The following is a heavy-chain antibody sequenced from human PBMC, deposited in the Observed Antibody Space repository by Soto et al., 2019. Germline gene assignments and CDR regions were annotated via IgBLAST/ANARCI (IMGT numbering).Heavy chain of an antibody. CDR1: GFTFSDYA. CDR3: AKGGRQWLVTSDFNY. Sequence: VQLVESGGGVVQPGRSLRLSCAASGFTFSDYAMHWVRQAPGKGLEWVAVVSHDGRNTHYADSVKGRFTISRDSSRNTVSLEMTRVRAADTAVYYCAKGGRQWLVTSDFNYWGQGALVSVSS. V-gene: IGHV3-30*18. J-gene: IGHJ4*02. D-gene: IGHD6-19*01. CDR2: VSHDGRNT.